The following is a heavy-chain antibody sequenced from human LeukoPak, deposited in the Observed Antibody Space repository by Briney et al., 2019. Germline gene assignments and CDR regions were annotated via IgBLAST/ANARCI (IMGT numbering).Heavy chain of an antibody. J-gene: IGHJ4*02. CDR3: ARGAGYNYPYYFDY. CDR1: GFTVSSNY. V-gene: IGHV3-53*01. Sequence: TGGSLRLSCAASGFTVSSNYMNWVRQAPGKGLEWVSVVYGGGNIYHADSVKGRFTISRDNSKNTLYLQMNSLRAEDTAVYYCARGAGYNYPYYFDYWGQGTLVTVSS. CDR2: VYGGGNI. D-gene: IGHD5-24*01.